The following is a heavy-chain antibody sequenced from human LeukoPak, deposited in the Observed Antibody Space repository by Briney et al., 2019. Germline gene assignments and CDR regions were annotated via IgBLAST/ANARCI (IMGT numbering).Heavy chain of an antibody. CDR3: AKDNFGIVGATDVLDY. CDR2: ISGSGTST. CDR1: GFTFSSYA. Sequence: GGSLRLSCAASGFTFSSYAMSWVRQAPGKGLEWVSAISGSGTSTYYAESVRGRFTIPRDSSKNTLYLQMNSLRAEDTAVYYCAKDNFGIVGATDVLDYWGQGTLVTVSS. J-gene: IGHJ4*02. D-gene: IGHD1-26*01. V-gene: IGHV3-23*01.